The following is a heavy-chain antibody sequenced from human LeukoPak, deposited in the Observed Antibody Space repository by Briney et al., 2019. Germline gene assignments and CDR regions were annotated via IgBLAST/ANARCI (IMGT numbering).Heavy chain of an antibody. D-gene: IGHD3-10*01. V-gene: IGHV4-59*01. CDR3: AREAAGVTALGSDYNWFDP. CDR1: GGSISSYY. J-gene: IGHJ5*02. CDR2: IYYSGST. Sequence: SETLSLTCTVSGGSISSYYWSWIRQPPGKGLEWIGYIYYSGSTNYNPSLKSRVTISVDTSKNQLSLKLSSVTAADTAVYYCAREAAGVTALGSDYNWFDPWGQGTLVTVSS.